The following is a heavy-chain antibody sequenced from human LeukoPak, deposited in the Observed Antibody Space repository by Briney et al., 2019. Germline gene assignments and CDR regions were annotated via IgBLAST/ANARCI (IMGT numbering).Heavy chain of an antibody. J-gene: IGHJ4*02. Sequence: SQTLSLTCAISGDSISSNSAAWNWIRQSPSRGLEWLGRTYDRSKWYIDYAVSVKSRLTINPDTSKNQFSLQLTSVTPDDTAVYYCVRGGGSFDYWGQGTLVTVSS. V-gene: IGHV6-1*01. CDR2: TYDRSKWYI. D-gene: IGHD3-16*01. CDR1: GDSISSNSAA. CDR3: VRGGGSFDY.